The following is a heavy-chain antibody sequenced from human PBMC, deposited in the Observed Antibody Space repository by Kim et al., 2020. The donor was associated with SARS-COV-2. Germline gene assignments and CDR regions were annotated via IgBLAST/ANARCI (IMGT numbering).Heavy chain of an antibody. CDR2: IYSSGTT. V-gene: IGHV4-59*01. D-gene: IGHD6-6*01. CDR1: GVSINSYY. CDR3: ARARPESTSSLFYYYYYIDV. J-gene: IGHJ6*03. Sequence: SETLSLTCSVSGVSINSYYWSWIRQSPGKGLDWIGYIYSSGTTYYNPSLKSRVTISLDTSKNQFSLDMTSVTAADTAVYYCARARPESTSSLFYYYYYIDVWGKGTTGTVSS.